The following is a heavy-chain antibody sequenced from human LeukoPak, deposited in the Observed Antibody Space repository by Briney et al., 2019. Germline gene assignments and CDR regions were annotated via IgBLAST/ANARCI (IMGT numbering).Heavy chain of an antibody. V-gene: IGHV3-33*01. D-gene: IGHD3-9*01. CDR1: GFIFSSYG. CDR2: IWCDGSNK. Sequence: GGSLRLSCAASGFIFSSYGMHWVRQAPGKGLEGVAVIWCDGSNKYYADSVKGRFTISRDNSENRLYLQMNSLRAEDTAVYYCARDLQHSSFDWLFIGNTWGQGTLVTVSS. J-gene: IGHJ5*02. CDR3: ARDLQHSSFDWLFIGNT.